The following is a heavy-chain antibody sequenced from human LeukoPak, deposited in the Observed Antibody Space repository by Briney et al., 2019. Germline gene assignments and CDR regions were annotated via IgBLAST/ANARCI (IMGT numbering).Heavy chain of an antibody. V-gene: IGHV1-18*01. CDR2: ISAYNGNT. CDR3: ARDLPRYDFWSGYWAFDI. J-gene: IGHJ3*02. D-gene: IGHD3-3*01. CDR1: GYTFTSYG. Sequence: GASVKVSCKASGYTFTSYGISWVRQAPGQGLEWMGWISAYNGNTNYAQKLQGRVTMTTDTSTSTAYMELRSLRSDDTAVYYCARDLPRYDFWSGYWAFDIWGQGTMVTVSS.